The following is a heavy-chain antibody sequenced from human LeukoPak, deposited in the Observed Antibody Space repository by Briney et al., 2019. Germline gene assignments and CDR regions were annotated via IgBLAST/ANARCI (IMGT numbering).Heavy chain of an antibody. Sequence: PGGSLRLSCAASGFTFTSYEMNWVRQAPGKGLEWVSYISNSGKTIYYADSVKGRFTISRDNAKNSLYLQMNSLRAEDTAVYYCARANSDFWSGYYNYYYYYMDVWGKGPTVTVSS. CDR3: ARANSDFWSGYYNYYYYYMDV. J-gene: IGHJ6*03. CDR1: GFTFTSYE. V-gene: IGHV3-48*03. CDR2: ISNSGKTI. D-gene: IGHD3-3*01.